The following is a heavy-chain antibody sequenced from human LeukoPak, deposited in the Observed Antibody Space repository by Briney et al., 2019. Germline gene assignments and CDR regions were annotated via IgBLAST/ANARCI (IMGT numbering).Heavy chain of an antibody. D-gene: IGHD2-21*01. CDR2: IYYSGST. CDR1: GGSISSSNYY. J-gene: IGHJ6*02. CDR3: ARVGPLAHIVGV. Sequence: TSETLSLTCTVSGGSISSSNYYWGWIRQPPGKGLEWIGSIYYSGSTYYNPSLKSRVTISVDTSKNQFSLKLRSVTAADTAVYYCARVGPLAHIVGVWGQGTTVTVSS. V-gene: IGHV4-39*01.